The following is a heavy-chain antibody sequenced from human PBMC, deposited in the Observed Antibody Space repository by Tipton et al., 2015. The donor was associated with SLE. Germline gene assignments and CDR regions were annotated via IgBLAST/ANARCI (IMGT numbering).Heavy chain of an antibody. CDR3: AGDTRGVATIWGAFDT. D-gene: IGHD5-12*01. V-gene: IGHV4-59*01. CDR2: IYYSGST. J-gene: IGHJ3*02. Sequence: TLPLTCTVSGGSISSYYWSWIRQPPGKGLEWIGYIYYSGSTNYNPSLKSRVTISVDTSKNQFSLKLSSVTAADTAVYYCAGDTRGVATIWGAFDTGAQGPLVPVPS. CDR1: GGSISSYY.